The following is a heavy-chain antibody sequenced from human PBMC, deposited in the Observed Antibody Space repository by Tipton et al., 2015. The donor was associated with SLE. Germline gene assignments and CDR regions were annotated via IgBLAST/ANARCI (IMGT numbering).Heavy chain of an antibody. Sequence: TLSLTCTVSGGAISSGGYYWNWIRQPAGKGLEWIGRIDTSGSASYNPSLKSRFTISLDPPKSQFSLKLTSVTAADTAVYYCASRELRFLEFGYYSYGVDVWGHGTTVTVSS. CDR1: GGAISSGGYY. D-gene: IGHD3-3*01. J-gene: IGHJ6*02. V-gene: IGHV4-61*02. CDR2: IDTSGSA. CDR3: ASRELRFLEFGYYSYGVDV.